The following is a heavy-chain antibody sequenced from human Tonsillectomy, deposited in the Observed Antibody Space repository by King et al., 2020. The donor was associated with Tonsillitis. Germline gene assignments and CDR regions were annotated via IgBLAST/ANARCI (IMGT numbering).Heavy chain of an antibody. V-gene: IGHV4-59*01. Sequence: VQLQESGPGLVKPSETLSLTCTVSGGSISSSYWNCIRQPPGKGLEWIGYMCYSGSTNYNPFIKSRVTISVDTSKNQFSLKLSSVTAADTAVYSCARDKVCSGHSCAYGMDVWGQGTTVTVSS. CDR1: GGSISSSY. J-gene: IGHJ6*02. D-gene: IGHD2-15*01. CDR2: MCYSGST. CDR3: ARDKVCSGHSCAYGMDV.